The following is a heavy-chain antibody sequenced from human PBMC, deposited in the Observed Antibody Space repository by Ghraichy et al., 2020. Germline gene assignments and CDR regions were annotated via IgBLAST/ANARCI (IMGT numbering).Heavy chain of an antibody. CDR1: GFTFSSYA. D-gene: IGHD3-22*01. J-gene: IGHJ4*02. V-gene: IGHV3-30*04. CDR3: ARDSVVVVIIYYFDY. CDR2: ISYDGSNK. Sequence: GGSLRLSCAASGFTFSSYAMHWVRQAPGKGLEWVAVISYDGSNKYYADSVKGRFTISRDNSKNTLYLQMNSLRAEDTAVYYCARDSVVVVIIYYFDYWGQGTLVTVSS.